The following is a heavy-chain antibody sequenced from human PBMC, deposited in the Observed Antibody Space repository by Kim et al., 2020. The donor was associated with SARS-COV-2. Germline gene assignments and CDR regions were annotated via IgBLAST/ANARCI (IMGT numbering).Heavy chain of an antibody. V-gene: IGHV5-51*01. D-gene: IGHD4-17*01. CDR3: ARQNGVNAMGFDY. J-gene: IGHJ4*02. Sequence: YSPSFQGQVTISADKSISTAYLQWSSLKASDTAMYYCARQNGVNAMGFDYWGQGTLVTVSS.